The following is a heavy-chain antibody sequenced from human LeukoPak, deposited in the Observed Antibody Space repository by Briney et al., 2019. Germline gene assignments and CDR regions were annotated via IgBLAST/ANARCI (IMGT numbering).Heavy chain of an antibody. J-gene: IGHJ4*02. D-gene: IGHD6-19*01. V-gene: IGHV4-59*08. Sequence: SETLSLTCTVSGGSISSYYWSWIRQPPGKGLEWIGYIYYSGSTNYKPSLKSRVTISVDTSKNQFSLKLSSVTAADTAVYYCARAVGKSGCADFMLSYYYFDCWGQGTLVTVSS. CDR1: GGSISSYY. CDR3: ARAVGKSGCADFMLSYYYFDC. CDR2: IYYSGST.